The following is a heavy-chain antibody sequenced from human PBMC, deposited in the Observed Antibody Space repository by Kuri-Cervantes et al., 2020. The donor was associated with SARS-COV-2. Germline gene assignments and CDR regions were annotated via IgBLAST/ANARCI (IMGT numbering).Heavy chain of an antibody. D-gene: IGHD5-18*01. V-gene: IGHV3-21*01. J-gene: IGHJ4*02. CDR1: GFTFSSYS. CDR2: ISSSSSYI. Sequence: GESLKISCAASGFTFSSYSMNWVRQAPGKGLEWVLSISSSSSYIYYADSVKGRFTISRDNAKNSLYLQMNSLRAEDTAVYYCARDLVGYSYGYADYWGQGTLVTVSS. CDR3: ARDLVGYSYGYADY.